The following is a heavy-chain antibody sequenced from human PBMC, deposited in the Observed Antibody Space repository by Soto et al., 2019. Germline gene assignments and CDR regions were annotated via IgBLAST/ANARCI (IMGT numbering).Heavy chain of an antibody. CDR2: IYGGGTT. CDR1: GFTVSSKY. Sequence: EVQLVESGVGLIQQGGSLRLSCAASGFTVSSKYMTWVRQAPGKGLEWVSVIYGGGTTYYADSVKGRLTISRDKSKNTWYLQRKSLSTEETAVYYWVQPTGWPVLDFWGQGTLVILS. D-gene: IGHD6-19*01. J-gene: IGHJ4*02. CDR3: VQPTGWPVLDF. V-gene: IGHV3-53*01.